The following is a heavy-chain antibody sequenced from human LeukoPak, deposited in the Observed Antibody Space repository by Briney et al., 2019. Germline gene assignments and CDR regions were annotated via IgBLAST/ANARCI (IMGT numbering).Heavy chain of an antibody. V-gene: IGHV4-59*01. CDR2: IYYSGST. Sequence: SETLSLTCTVSGGSISSSYWSWIRQPPGKGLEWIGYIYYSGSTNYNPSLKSRVTISVDTSKNQFSLKLSSVTAADTAVYYCARRAPYYDTSAYYGMHAFDIWGQGTMVTASS. CDR1: GGSISSSY. CDR3: ARRAPYYDTSAYYGMHAFDI. D-gene: IGHD3-22*01. J-gene: IGHJ3*02.